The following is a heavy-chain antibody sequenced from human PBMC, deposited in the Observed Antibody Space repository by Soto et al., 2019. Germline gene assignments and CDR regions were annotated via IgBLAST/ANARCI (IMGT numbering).Heavy chain of an antibody. CDR3: AHLSGEFPFGY. D-gene: IGHD3-10*02. CDR1: GFSLSTSGMG. V-gene: IGHV2-5*02. CDR2: IYWDDDK. Sequence: QITLKEPGPRLVKPTQSLTLTCTFSGFSLSTSGMGVGWVRQPPGKALEWLALIYWDDDKRYSPSLMSRLTITKDTSKNQVVLTMTNMDPVDTGTYYSAHLSGEFPFGYWGQGTLVTVSS. J-gene: IGHJ4*02.